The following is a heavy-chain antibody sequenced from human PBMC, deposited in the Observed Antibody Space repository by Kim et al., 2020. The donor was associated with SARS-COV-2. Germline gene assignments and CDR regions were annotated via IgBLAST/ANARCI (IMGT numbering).Heavy chain of an antibody. J-gene: IGHJ6*02. CDR1: GFTFSSYD. CDR3: AKSYSSSCYYGMDV. Sequence: GGSLRLSCAASGFTFSSYDMHWVRQAPGKGLEWVAVIPYDGSNKYYADSVKGRFTISRDNSKNTLYLQMNSLRAEDTAVYYCAKSYSSSCYYGMDVWGQG. CDR2: IPYDGSNK. V-gene: IGHV3-30*18. D-gene: IGHD6-13*01.